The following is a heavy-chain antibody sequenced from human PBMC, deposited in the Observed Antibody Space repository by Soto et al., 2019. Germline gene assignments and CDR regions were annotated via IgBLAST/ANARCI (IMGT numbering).Heavy chain of an antibody. CDR3: ARGPATAPDAY. D-gene: IGHD2-2*01. J-gene: IGHJ4*02. CDR1: GYIFTSYY. V-gene: IGHV1-46*01. Sequence: ASVKVSCKTSGYIFTSYYIHWVRQAPGQGLEWMGIINPSGGTTTYAQKFQGRVTMTRDTSTSTVYMELSSLRSEDTAVYYCARGPATAPDAYWGLGTLVTVSP. CDR2: INPSGGTT.